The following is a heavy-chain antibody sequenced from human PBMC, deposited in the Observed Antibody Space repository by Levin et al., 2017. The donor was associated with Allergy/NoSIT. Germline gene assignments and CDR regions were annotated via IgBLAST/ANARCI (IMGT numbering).Heavy chain of an antibody. V-gene: IGHV1-69*13. CDR2: IIPIFGTA. D-gene: IGHD3-3*01. J-gene: IGHJ6*02. Sequence: VASVKVSCKASGGTFSSYAISWVRQAPGQGLEWMGGIIPIFGTANYAQKFQGRVTITADESTSTAYMELSSLRSEDTAVYYCAIAISDYDFWSGYYRDDGMDVWGQGTTVTVSS. CDR3: AIAISDYDFWSGYYRDDGMDV. CDR1: GGTFSSYA.